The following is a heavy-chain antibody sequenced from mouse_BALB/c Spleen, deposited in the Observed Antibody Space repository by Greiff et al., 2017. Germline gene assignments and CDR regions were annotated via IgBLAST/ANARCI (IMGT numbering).Heavy chain of an antibody. CDR2: ISSGGGNT. Sequence: EVKLMESGGGLVKPGGSLKLSCAASGFTFSSYTMSWVRQTPEKRLEWVATISSGGGNTYYPDSVKGRFTISRDNAKNNLYLQMSSLRSEDTALYYCARSGAYDYDGGYYFDYWGQGTTLTVSS. CDR1: GFTFSSYT. V-gene: IGHV5-9*03. J-gene: IGHJ2*01. CDR3: ARSGAYDYDGGYYFDY. D-gene: IGHD2-4*01.